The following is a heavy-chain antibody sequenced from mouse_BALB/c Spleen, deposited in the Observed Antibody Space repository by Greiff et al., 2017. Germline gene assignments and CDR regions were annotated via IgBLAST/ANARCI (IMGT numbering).Heavy chain of an antibody. CDR2: ISNGGGST. CDR3: ARQRGITTQFAY. V-gene: IGHV5-12-2*01. Sequence: EVMLVESGGGLVQPGVSLKLSCAASGFTFSSYTMSWVRQTPEKRLEWVAYISNGGGSTYYPDTVKGRFTISRDNAKNTLYLQMSSLKSEDTAMYYCARQRGITTQFAYWGQGTLVTVSA. J-gene: IGHJ3*01. D-gene: IGHD2-4*01. CDR1: GFTFSSYT.